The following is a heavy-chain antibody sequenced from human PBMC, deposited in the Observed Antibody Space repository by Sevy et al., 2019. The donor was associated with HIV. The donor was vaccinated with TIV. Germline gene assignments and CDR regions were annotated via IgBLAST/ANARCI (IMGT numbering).Heavy chain of an antibody. V-gene: IGHV3-15*07. Sequence: GGSLRLSCAASGFTLNKAWMNWVRQAPGKGLEWVGRIKSETGGGTTDYAEPVKGRCSISRDDSKNTLYLQMNSLKIEDTAVYYCSMEDGYNYFDYWGQGALVTVSS. CDR3: SMEDGYNYFDY. J-gene: IGHJ4*02. CDR2: IKSETGGGTT. CDR1: GFTLNKAW. D-gene: IGHD5-12*01.